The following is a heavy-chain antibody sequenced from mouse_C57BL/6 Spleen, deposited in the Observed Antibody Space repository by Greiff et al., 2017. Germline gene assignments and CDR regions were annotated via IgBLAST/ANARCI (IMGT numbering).Heavy chain of an antibody. CDR2: IHPNSGST. CDR1: GYTFTSYW. J-gene: IGHJ4*01. V-gene: IGHV1-64*01. Sequence: QVQLQQPGAELVKPGASVKLSCKASGYTFTSYWMHWVKQRPGQGLEWIGMIHPNSGSTNYNEKFKSKATLTVDKSSSTSYMQLSSLTSEDSAVYYCARRDFFYAMDYWGQRTSVTVSS. CDR3: ARRDFFYAMDY.